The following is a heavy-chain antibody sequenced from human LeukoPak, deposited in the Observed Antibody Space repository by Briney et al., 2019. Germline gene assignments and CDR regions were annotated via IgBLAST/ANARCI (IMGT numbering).Heavy chain of an antibody. CDR3: TCGVDFSSGSKRGFDY. CDR1: GFTFSSYS. D-gene: IGHD3-3*01. CDR2: MSRSSDTI. V-gene: IGHV3-48*01. Sequence: GGSLRLSCAASGFTFSSYSMNWVRQAPGKGLEWVSYMSRSSDTIYYADSVKGRFTISRDNAKSSLFLQMNSLRAEDTVIYYCTCGVDFSSGSKRGFDYWGLGTLVTVSS. J-gene: IGHJ4*02.